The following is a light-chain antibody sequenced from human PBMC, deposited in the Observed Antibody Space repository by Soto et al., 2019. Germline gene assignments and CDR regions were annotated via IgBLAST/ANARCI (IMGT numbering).Light chain of an antibody. V-gene: IGKV1-39*01. J-gene: IGKJ1*01. CDR3: QQTYSTPGT. CDR2: KAS. Sequence: IQLTQSPSSLSASVGDRVTITCQASQGITNYLNWYQQKPGKAPKLLIYKASTLKSGVPSRFSGSGSGTEFTLTISSLQPEDFATYYCQQTYSTPGTFGQGTKVDIK. CDR1: QGITNY.